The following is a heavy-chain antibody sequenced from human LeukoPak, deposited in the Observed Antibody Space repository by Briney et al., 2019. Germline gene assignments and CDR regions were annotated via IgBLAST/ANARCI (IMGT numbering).Heavy chain of an antibody. CDR3: AKGGITIFGVVMGAFDI. D-gene: IGHD3-3*01. CDR1: GFTFSSYA. CDR2: ISGSGGNT. V-gene: IGHV3-23*01. J-gene: IGHJ3*02. Sequence: GGSLRLSCAASGFTFSSYAMSWVRQAPGKGLEWVAAISGSGGNTYYADSVKGRFTISRDNAKNTLYLQMNSLRAEDTAVFYFAKGGITIFGVVMGAFDIWGQGTMVTVSS.